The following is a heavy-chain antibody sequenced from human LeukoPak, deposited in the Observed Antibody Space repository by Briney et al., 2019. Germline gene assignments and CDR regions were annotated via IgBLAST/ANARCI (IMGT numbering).Heavy chain of an antibody. Sequence: GGSLRLSCVVSGFTLSSYAMSWVRQAPGKGLEWVAATSSSDSGKYHADSVKGRFTISRDNAKNSLYLQMNSLRAEDTAIYYCAREGPMLRGVIGGKIDYWGQGTLVTVSS. CDR1: GFTLSSYA. J-gene: IGHJ4*02. V-gene: IGHV3-23*01. CDR2: TSSSDSGK. D-gene: IGHD3-10*01. CDR3: AREGPMLRGVIGGKIDY.